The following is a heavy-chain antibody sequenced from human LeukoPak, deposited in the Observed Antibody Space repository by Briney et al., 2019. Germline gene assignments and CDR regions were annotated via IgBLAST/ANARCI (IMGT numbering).Heavy chain of an antibody. CDR3: TKDGYDSSGYKD. CDR1: GFTFSNYN. CDR2: ITNSSTTI. V-gene: IGHV3-48*04. Sequence: GGSLTLSCAASGFTFSNYNMTWVRQAPGRGLEWVSYITNSSTTIYYADSEKRLFTIPRANDKNSLYLQMNSLRADDTAFYYCTKDGYDSSGYKDWSQGTLVTVSS. D-gene: IGHD3-22*01. J-gene: IGHJ4*02.